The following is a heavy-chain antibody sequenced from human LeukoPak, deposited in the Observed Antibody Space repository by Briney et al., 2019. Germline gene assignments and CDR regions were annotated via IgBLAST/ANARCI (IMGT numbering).Heavy chain of an antibody. Sequence: GGSLRLSCAASGFTFSSYEMNWVRQAPGKGLEWVSYISSSGSTIYYADSVKGRFTISRDNAKNSLYLQMNSLRAEDTAVYYCARDSHSKSSGYSFDYWGQGTLVTVSS. V-gene: IGHV3-48*03. CDR1: GFTFSSYE. CDR2: ISSSGSTI. CDR3: ARDSHSKSSGYSFDY. D-gene: IGHD3-22*01. J-gene: IGHJ4*02.